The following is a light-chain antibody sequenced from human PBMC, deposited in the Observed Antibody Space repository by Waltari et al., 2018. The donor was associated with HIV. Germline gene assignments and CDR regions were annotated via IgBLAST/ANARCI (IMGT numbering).Light chain of an antibody. CDR2: WAS. V-gene: IGKV4-1*01. CDR1: QNVFYSSNNKNY. Sequence: DIVMIQSPDSLAVSLGERPAIKFTFRQNVFYSSNNKNYLSWNKQKPGQSPKLLIYWASSRQSGVPERFSGSGSGTDFTLSINGLQAEDVAVYFCQQTYTIPPTFGGGTKVEIK. J-gene: IGKJ4*01. CDR3: QQTYTIPPT.